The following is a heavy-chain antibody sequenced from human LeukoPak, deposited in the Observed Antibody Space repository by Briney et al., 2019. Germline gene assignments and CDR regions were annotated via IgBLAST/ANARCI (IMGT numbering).Heavy chain of an antibody. J-gene: IGHJ4*02. D-gene: IGHD3-16*01. V-gene: IGHV3-9*01. CDR2: ISWNSGSI. Sequence: GGSLRLSYAASGFTFDDYAMHWVRHAPGKGLEWVSGISWNSGSIGYADSVKGRFTISRDNAKNSLYLQMNSLRAEDTALYYCAKAAARYDYVWGSFDYWGQGTLVTVSS. CDR3: AKAAARYDYVWGSFDY. CDR1: GFTFDDYA.